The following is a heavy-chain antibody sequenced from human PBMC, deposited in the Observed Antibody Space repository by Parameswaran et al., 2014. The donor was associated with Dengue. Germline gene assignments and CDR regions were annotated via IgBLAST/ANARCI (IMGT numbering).Heavy chain of an antibody. CDR3: ARNYGGNGNYFDY. V-gene: IGHV4-39*01. D-gene: IGHD4-23*01. Sequence: RQPQEGLEWIGSIYYSGSTYYNPSLKSRVTISVDTSKNQFSLKLSSVTAADTAVYYCARNYGGNGNYFDYWGQGTLVTVSS. J-gene: IGHJ4*02. CDR2: IYYSGST.